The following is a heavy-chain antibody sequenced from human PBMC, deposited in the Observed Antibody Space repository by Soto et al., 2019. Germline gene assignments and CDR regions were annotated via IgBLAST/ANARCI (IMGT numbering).Heavy chain of an antibody. CDR2: MNPNSGDT. J-gene: IGHJ4*02. Sequence: QVQLVQSGAEVKKPGASVKVSCKTSGYTFTSYDINWVRQASGQGLEWMGWMNPNSGDTGYAQKFQGRLTMTRNTSIRTAYLELSSLRSEDTAVYYCARGYGDYFYPNIFDYWGQGALVTVSS. CDR3: ARGYGDYFYPNIFDY. D-gene: IGHD4-17*01. V-gene: IGHV1-8*01. CDR1: GYTFTSYD.